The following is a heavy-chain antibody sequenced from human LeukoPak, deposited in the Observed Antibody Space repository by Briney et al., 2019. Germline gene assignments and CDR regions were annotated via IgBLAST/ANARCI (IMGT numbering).Heavy chain of an antibody. CDR2: INLSDDST. CDR3: ARAPNGGLPGGF. Sequence: ASVKVSCKASGYTFTTYYIHWVRQAPGQGLEWMGIINLSDDSTRYAKKFQGRVTMTRDMSTNTVYMEVRSLRSEDTAVYYCARAPNGGLPGGFWGQGTLVTVSS. J-gene: IGHJ4*02. CDR1: GYTFTTYY. D-gene: IGHD7-27*01. V-gene: IGHV1-46*01.